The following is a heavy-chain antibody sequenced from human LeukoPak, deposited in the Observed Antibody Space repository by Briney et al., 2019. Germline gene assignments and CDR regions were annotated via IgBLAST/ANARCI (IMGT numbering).Heavy chain of an antibody. CDR2: MNPNSGNT. CDR1: GYTFTSYD. CDR3: ARGLQGRQWLVPYPFDY. D-gene: IGHD6-19*01. V-gene: IGHV1-8*01. Sequence: ASVKVSRKASGYTFTSYDINWVRQATGQGLEWMGWMNPNSGNTGYAQKFQGRVTMTRNTSISTAYMELSSLRSEDTAVYYCARGLQGRQWLVPYPFDYWGQGTLVTVSS. J-gene: IGHJ4*02.